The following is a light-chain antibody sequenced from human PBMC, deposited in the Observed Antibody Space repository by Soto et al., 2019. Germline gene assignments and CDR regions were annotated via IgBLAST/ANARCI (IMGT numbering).Light chain of an antibody. J-gene: IGLJ2*01. V-gene: IGLV8-61*01. CDR3: MLYMGGGLVV. CDR2: STN. CDR1: SGSVSTTYY. Sequence: QTVVSQEPSFSVSTGRTVTLTCGLTSGSVSTTYYPNWYQQTPGQAPRTLISSTNIRSSGVPDRFSGSILGNKAALTITGAQADDESDYHCMLYMGGGLVVFCGGTKVTVL.